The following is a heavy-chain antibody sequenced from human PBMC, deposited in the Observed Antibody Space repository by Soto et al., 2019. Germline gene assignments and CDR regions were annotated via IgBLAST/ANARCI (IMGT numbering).Heavy chain of an antibody. CDR2: IWYDGSNK. V-gene: IGHV3-33*01. D-gene: IGHD3-10*01. CDR3: ARDRLYYGSSSMDV. Sequence: QVQLVESGGGVVQPGRSLRLSCAASGFTFSSYGMHWVRQAPGKGLEWVAVIWYDGSNKYYADSVKGRFTISRDNSKNTLYLQMSSLRAEDTAVYYCARDRLYYGSSSMDVWGQGTTVTVSS. J-gene: IGHJ6*02. CDR1: GFTFSSYG.